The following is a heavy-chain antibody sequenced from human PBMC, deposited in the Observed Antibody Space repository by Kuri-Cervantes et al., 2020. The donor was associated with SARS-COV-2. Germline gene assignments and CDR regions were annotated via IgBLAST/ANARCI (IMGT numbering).Heavy chain of an antibody. V-gene: IGHV4-61*09. Sequence: SETLSLTCTVSGGSISSGSYYWSWIRQPAGKGLEWIGHIYTSGSTNYNPSLKSRVTISVDTSKNQFSLKLSSVTAADTAVYYCARATGLEVVVVIAIPSILNAFDIWGQGTMVTVSS. CDR1: GGSISSGSYY. CDR3: ARATGLEVVVVIAIPSILNAFDI. J-gene: IGHJ3*02. D-gene: IGHD2-21*01. CDR2: IYTSGST.